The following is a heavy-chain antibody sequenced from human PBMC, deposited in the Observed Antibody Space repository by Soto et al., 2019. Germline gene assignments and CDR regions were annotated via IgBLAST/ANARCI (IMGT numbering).Heavy chain of an antibody. Sequence: GESLKISCKGSGYSFTSYWIGWVRQMPGKGTEWKGIIYPGDSDTRYSPSFQGQVTISAVKYNITAYLQWSSLKASDTAMYYCARHVIAVAGNVGYYFDYWGQGTLVTVSS. D-gene: IGHD6-19*01. V-gene: IGHV5-51*01. CDR2: IYPGDSDT. J-gene: IGHJ4*02. CDR1: GYSFTSYW. CDR3: ARHVIAVAGNVGYYFDY.